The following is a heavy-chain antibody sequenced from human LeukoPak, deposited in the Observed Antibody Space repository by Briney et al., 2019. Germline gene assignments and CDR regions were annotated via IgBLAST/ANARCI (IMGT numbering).Heavy chain of an antibody. V-gene: IGHV6-1*01. CDR2: TYYRSKWYN. CDR1: GDTISSKNAA. Sequence: SQTLSLTCALSGDTISSKNAAWNWIRQSPSRGLEWLGRTYYRSKWYNEYAVSVKSRITINPDTSKNQFSLQLNSVTPEDTAVYYCARAVGYFDLWGRGALVTVS. CDR3: ARAVGYFDL. J-gene: IGHJ2*01.